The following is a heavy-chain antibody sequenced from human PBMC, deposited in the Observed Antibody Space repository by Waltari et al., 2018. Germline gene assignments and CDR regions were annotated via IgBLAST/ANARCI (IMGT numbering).Heavy chain of an antibody. Sequence: QVQLVQSGAEVKKPGASVKVSCKASGYTFTGYYMHWVRQAPGQGLEWMGWINPNSGGTNYAKKVQGRVTMTRDTSISTAYMELSRLRSDDTAVYYCASGWFGELGDDYWGQGTLVTVSS. D-gene: IGHD3-10*01. J-gene: IGHJ4*02. V-gene: IGHV1-2*02. CDR1: GYTFTGYY. CDR2: INPNSGGT. CDR3: ASGWFGELGDDY.